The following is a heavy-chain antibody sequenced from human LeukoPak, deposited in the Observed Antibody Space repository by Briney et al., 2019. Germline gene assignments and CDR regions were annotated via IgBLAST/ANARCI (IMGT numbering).Heavy chain of an antibody. CDR1: GFTVSSNS. Sequence: GGSLRLSCTVSGFTVSSNSMSWVRQAPGKGLEWVSFIYSDNTHYSDSVKGRFTISRDNSKNTLYLQMNSLRAEDTAVYYCAKVNMVRGVPFDYWGQGTLVTVSS. V-gene: IGHV3-53*01. CDR3: AKVNMVRGVPFDY. J-gene: IGHJ4*02. D-gene: IGHD3-10*01. CDR2: IYSDNT.